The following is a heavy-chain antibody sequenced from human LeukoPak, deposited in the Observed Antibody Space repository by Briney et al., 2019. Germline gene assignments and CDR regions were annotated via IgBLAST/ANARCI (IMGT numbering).Heavy chain of an antibody. CDR1: GFIFSSYS. Sequence: GGSLRLSCAASGFIFSSYSMNWVRQAPGKGLEWVSSISSSSSYIYYADSVKGRFTISRDNAKNSLYLQMNSLRAEDTAVYYCASDYPLFYYYMDVWGKGTTVTVSS. CDR2: ISSSSSYI. V-gene: IGHV3-21*04. CDR3: ASDYPLFYYYMDV. J-gene: IGHJ6*03.